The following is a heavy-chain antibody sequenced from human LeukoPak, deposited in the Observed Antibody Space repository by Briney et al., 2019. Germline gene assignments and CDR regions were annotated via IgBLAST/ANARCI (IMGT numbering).Heavy chain of an antibody. D-gene: IGHD6-13*01. V-gene: IGHV4-59*01. J-gene: IGHJ6*04. CDR1: GGSINSYF. CDR2: IYYSGST. Sequence: PSETLSLTCTVSGGSINSYFWTWIRQPPGKGLEWIGYIYYSGSTNYNPSLKSRVTISVDTSKNHFSLKLSSVTAADTAVYYCARFSSSWCGVDVWGKGITVTVSS. CDR3: ARFSSSWCGVDV.